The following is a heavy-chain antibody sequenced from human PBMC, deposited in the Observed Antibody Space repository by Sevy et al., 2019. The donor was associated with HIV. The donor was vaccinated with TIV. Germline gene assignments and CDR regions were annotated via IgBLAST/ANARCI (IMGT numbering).Heavy chain of an antibody. CDR1: GFTFSTYA. J-gene: IGHJ6*02. CDR3: AKGDRTFYGLDV. D-gene: IGHD2-15*01. V-gene: IGHV3-23*01. CDR2: ISGSGGST. Sequence: GGSLRLSCAASGFTFSTYAMSWVRQAPGKGLDWVSAISGSGGSTYYADSLKGRFTIFRDNSKNTLSLQMNSLRAEDTSVYYCAKGDRTFYGLDVWGQGTTVTVSS.